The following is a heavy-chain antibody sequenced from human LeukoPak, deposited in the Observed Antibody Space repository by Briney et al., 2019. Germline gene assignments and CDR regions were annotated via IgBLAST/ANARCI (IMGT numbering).Heavy chain of an antibody. V-gene: IGHV3-23*01. D-gene: IGHD3-10*01. J-gene: IGHJ5*02. CDR2: ISGSGGST. CDR3: AKDMVRGVIKKSRNWFDP. CDR1: GFPLYRYA. Sequence: GGSLRLLCGASGFPLYRYAMRGLRQPPGRGVEGVSPISGSGGSTYYADSVKGRFTISRDNSKNTLYLQMSSLRAEDTAVYYCAKDMVRGVIKKSRNWFDPWGQGTLVTVSS.